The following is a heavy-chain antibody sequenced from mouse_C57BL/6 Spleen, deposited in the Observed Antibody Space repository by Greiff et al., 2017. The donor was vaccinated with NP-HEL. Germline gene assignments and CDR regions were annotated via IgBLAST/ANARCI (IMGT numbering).Heavy chain of an antibody. V-gene: IGHV5-4*01. CDR3: AREYTTVVGGYAMDY. Sequence: EVKLVESGGGLVKPGGSLKLSCAASGFTFSSYAMSWVRQTPEKRLEWVATISDGGSYTYYPDNVKGRFTIARDNAKKNMYLQMSHLKSEDTAMYYCAREYTTVVGGYAMDYWGQGTSVTVSS. CDR2: ISDGGSYT. CDR1: GFTFSSYA. D-gene: IGHD1-1*01. J-gene: IGHJ4*01.